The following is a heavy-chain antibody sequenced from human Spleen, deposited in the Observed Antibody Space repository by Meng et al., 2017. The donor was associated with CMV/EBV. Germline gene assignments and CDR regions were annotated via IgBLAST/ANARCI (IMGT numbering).Heavy chain of an antibody. J-gene: IGHJ4*02. V-gene: IGHV3-30*02. CDR3: ARGDCSSSGCYISDY. Sequence: GGSLRLSCAASGFTFRSHGMHWVRQAPGKGLEWVAFIRYDVGNKYHADSVEGRFTISRDSSKNTLYLQMNSLRPEETAVYYCARGDCSSSGCYISDYWGQGTLVTVSS. D-gene: IGHD2-2*02. CDR1: GFTFRSHG. CDR2: IRYDVGNK.